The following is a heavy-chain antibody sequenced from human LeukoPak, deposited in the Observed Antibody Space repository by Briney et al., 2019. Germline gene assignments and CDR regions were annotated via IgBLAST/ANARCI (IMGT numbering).Heavy chain of an antibody. V-gene: IGHV4-59*01. D-gene: IGHD6-13*01. CDR1: GGSISSYY. J-gene: IGHJ5*02. CDR3: ARDGYSSSWYDWFDP. Sequence: SETLSLTCTVSGGSISSYYWSWIRQPPGKGLEWIGYIYYSGSTNYNPSLKSRVTISVDTSKNQFSLKLSSVTAADTAVYYCARDGYSSSWYDWFDPWGQGTLVTVSS. CDR2: IYYSGST.